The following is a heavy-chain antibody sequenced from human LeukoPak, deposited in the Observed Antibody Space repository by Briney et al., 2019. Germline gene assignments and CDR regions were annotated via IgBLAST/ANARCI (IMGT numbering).Heavy chain of an antibody. CDR3: ARYIVSYPHDAFDI. CDR1: GGSFSGYY. Sequence: PSETLTLTCAVYGGSFSGYYWSWIRQPPGKGLEWIGYIYYSRSTSYNPSLKSRVTISVDTSKKQFSLKLGSVTAADTAFYYCARYIVSYPHDAFDIWGQGTMVTVSS. V-gene: IGHV4-59*01. CDR2: IYYSRST. J-gene: IGHJ3*02. D-gene: IGHD1-26*01.